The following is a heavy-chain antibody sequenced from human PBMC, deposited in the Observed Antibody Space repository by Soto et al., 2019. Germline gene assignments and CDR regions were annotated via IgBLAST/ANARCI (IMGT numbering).Heavy chain of an antibody. CDR3: ARSTDFIVGDLNDY. V-gene: IGHV1-2*02. J-gene: IGHJ4*02. CDR1: GYTFTGYY. D-gene: IGHD1-26*01. CDR2: INPNSGGT. Sequence: ASVKVSCKASGYTFTGYYMHWVRQAPGQGLEWMGWINPNSGGTNYAQKFQGRVTMTRDTSISTAYMELSRLRSDDTAVYYCARSTDFIVGDLNDYSGKGTLVTGSS.